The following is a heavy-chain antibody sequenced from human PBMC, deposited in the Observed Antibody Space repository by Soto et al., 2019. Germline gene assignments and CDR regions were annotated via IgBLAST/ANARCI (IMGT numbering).Heavy chain of an antibody. Sequence: GGSLRLSCAASGFTFSSYAMHWVRQAPGKGLEWVAVISYDGSNKYYADSVKGRSTISRDNSKNTLYLQMNSLRAEDTAVYYCAKDRDRYCSSTSCYTPYYYYGMDVWGQGTTVTVSS. J-gene: IGHJ6*02. V-gene: IGHV3-30-3*01. CDR3: AKDRDRYCSSTSCYTPYYYYGMDV. D-gene: IGHD2-2*02. CDR2: ISYDGSNK. CDR1: GFTFSSYA.